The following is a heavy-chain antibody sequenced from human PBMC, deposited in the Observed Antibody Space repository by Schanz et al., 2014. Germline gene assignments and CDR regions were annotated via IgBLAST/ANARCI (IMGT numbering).Heavy chain of an antibody. Sequence: VQLLQFGGGVVQPGRSLRLSCAASGFTFSSYAMHWVRQAPGKGLEWVSSISSSSSYIYYADSVKGRFTISRDNAKNSLYLQMNSLRAEDTAVYYCARDFDDRRGYGSGYCLGDCMDVWGQGTTXTVSS. CDR1: GFTFSSYA. CDR2: ISSSSSYI. CDR3: ARDFDDRRGYGSGYCLGDCMDV. D-gene: IGHD3-10*01. J-gene: IGHJ6*02. V-gene: IGHV3-21*01.